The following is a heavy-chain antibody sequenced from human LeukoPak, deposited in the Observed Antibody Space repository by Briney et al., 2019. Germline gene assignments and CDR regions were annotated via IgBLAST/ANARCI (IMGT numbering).Heavy chain of an antibody. Sequence: GGSLRLSCAASGFTFSSYAMHWVRQAPGKGLEWVAVISYDGSNKYYADSVKGRFTISRDNSENTLYLQMNSLRAEDTAVYYCVAATRVYYFDYWGQGTLVTVSS. V-gene: IGHV3-30*04. J-gene: IGHJ4*02. CDR2: ISYDGSNK. D-gene: IGHD2-15*01. CDR3: VAATRVYYFDY. CDR1: GFTFSSYA.